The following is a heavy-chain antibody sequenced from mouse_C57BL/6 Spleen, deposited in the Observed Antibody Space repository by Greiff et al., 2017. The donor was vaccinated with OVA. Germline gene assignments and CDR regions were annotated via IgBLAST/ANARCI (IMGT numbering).Heavy chain of an antibody. J-gene: IGHJ1*03. Sequence: EVQLQQSGAELVRPGASVKLSCTASGFNIKDDYMHWVKQRPEQGLEWIGWIDPENGDTEYASKFQGKATITADTSSNTAYLQLSSLTSEDTAVYYCTTCGSSYRYWYFDVWGTGTTVTVSS. CDR3: TTCGSSYRYWYFDV. CDR2: IDPENGDT. V-gene: IGHV14-4*01. D-gene: IGHD1-1*01. CDR1: GFNIKDDY.